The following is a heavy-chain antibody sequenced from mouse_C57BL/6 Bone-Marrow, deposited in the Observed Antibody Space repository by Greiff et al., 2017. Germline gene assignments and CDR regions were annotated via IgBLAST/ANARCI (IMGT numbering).Heavy chain of an antibody. J-gene: IGHJ4*01. CDR2: INPSNGGT. CDR1: GYTFTSYW. Sequence: QVQLQQPGTELVKPGASVKLSCKASGYTFTSYWMHWVKQRPGHGLEWIGNINPSNGGTNYNEKFKSKATLTVDKSSSTAYMQLSSLTSEDSAVYYCARNRFRGDGYSYAMDYWGQGTSVTVSS. CDR3: ARNRFRGDGYSYAMDY. V-gene: IGHV1-53*01. D-gene: IGHD2-3*01.